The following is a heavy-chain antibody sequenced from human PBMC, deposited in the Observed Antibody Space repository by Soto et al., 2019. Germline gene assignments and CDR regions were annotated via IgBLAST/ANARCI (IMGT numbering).Heavy chain of an antibody. D-gene: IGHD1-26*01. Sequence: ASVKVSCKASGYTFTSYYMHWVRQAPGQGLEWMGIINPSGGSTSYAQKFQGRVTMTRDTSTSTVYMELESLKSDYTAVYFCARDIRENNWFDPWGQGTLVTVSS. CDR1: GYTFTSYY. J-gene: IGHJ5*02. V-gene: IGHV1-46*01. CDR2: INPSGGST. CDR3: ARDIRENNWFDP.